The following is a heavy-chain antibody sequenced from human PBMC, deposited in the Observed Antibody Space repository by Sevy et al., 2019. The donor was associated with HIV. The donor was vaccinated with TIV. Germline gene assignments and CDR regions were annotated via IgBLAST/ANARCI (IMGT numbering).Heavy chain of an antibody. J-gene: IGHJ4*02. CDR2: ITGGEVTT. CDR3: AKDMGRFDY. Sequence: GGSLRLSCTASGFTFSFQAMGWVRQAPGRGLGWVSCITGGEVTTYYADSVKGRFTISRDNSKNTLYLQMNNVRAEDTAVYYCAKDMGRFDYWGQGTLVTVSS. CDR1: GFTFSFQA. V-gene: IGHV3-23*01. D-gene: IGHD3-10*01.